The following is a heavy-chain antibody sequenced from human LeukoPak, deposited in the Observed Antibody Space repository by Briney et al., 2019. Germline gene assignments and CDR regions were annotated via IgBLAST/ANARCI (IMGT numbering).Heavy chain of an antibody. V-gene: IGHV3-23*01. CDR3: AKDSGYCSGGSCAQVYYYYGMDV. J-gene: IGHJ6*02. CDR1: GFTFSSYA. CDR2: ISGGGTT. D-gene: IGHD2-15*01. Sequence: GGSLRLSCAASGFTFSSYAMSWVRQAPGKGLEWVSAISGGGTTYYADSVKGRFTISRDNSKNTLYLQMNSLRAEDTAVYYCAKDSGYCSGGSCAQVYYYYGMDVWGQGTTVTVSS.